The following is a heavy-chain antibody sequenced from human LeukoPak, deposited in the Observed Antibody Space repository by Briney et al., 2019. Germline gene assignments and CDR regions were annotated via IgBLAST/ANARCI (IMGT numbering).Heavy chain of an antibody. D-gene: IGHD3-10*01. CDR3: ASGKYYYGSGSYYWPPDY. V-gene: IGHV1-18*01. J-gene: IGHJ4*02. Sequence: GASVKVSCKASGYTFTSYGISWVRQAPGQGLEWMGWISAYNGNTNYAQKLQGRVTMTRDTSISTAYMELSRLRSDDTAVYYCASGKYYYGSGSYYWPPDYWGQGTLVTVSS. CDR1: GYTFTSYG. CDR2: ISAYNGNT.